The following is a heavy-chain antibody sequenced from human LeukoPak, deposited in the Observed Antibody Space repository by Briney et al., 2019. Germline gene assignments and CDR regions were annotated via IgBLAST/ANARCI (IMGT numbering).Heavy chain of an antibody. V-gene: IGHV4-30-4*01. J-gene: IGHJ4*02. D-gene: IGHD4-23*01. CDR1: GGSISSGDYY. CDR2: IYYSGST. Sequence: SETLSLTCTVSGGSISSGDYYWSWIRQPPGKGLEWIGYIYYSGSTYYNPSLKSRVTISVDTSKNQFSLKLSSVTAADTAVHYCASSFYGGKGGYLWGQGTLVTVSS. CDR3: ASSFYGGKGGYL.